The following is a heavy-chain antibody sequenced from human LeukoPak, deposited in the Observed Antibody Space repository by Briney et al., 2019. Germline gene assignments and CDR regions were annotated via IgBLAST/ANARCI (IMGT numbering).Heavy chain of an antibody. CDR3: ARADVDCSSTSCYLLDY. J-gene: IGHJ4*02. CDR2: ISAYNGNT. D-gene: IGHD2-2*01. CDR1: GYTFTNYD. V-gene: IGHV1-18*01. Sequence: ASVKVSCKASGYTFTNYDINWVRQAPGQGLEWMGWISAYNGNTNYAQKLQGRVTMTTDTSTSTAYMELRSLRSDDTAVYYCARADVDCSSTSCYLLDYWGQGTLVTVSS.